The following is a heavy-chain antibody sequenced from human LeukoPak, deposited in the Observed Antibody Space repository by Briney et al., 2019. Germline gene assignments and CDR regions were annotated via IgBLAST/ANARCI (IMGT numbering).Heavy chain of an antibody. V-gene: IGHV3-30*04. CDR1: GFTFSSYA. CDR2: ISYDGSNK. J-gene: IGHJ4*02. Sequence: PGGSLRLSCAASGFTFSSYAMHWVRQAPGKGLEWVAVISYDGSNKYYADSVKGRFTISRDNSKNTLYLQMNSLRAEDTAVYYCARGKYDILTGYLYPIDYWGQGTRVTVSS. D-gene: IGHD3-9*01. CDR3: ARGKYDILTGYLYPIDY.